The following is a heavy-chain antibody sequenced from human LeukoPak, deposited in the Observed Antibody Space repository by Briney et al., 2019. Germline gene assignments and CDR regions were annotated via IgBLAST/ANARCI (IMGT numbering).Heavy chain of an antibody. CDR3: ARDLRLRSMGSGWYIGY. CDR2: IWYDGSNK. CDR1: GFTFSSYG. J-gene: IGHJ4*02. D-gene: IGHD6-19*01. V-gene: IGHV3-33*01. Sequence: GGSLRLSCAASGFTFSSYGMHWVRQAPGKGLEWVAVIWYDGSNKYYADSVKGRFTISRDNSKNTLYLQMNSLRAEDTAVYYCARDLRLRSMGSGWYIGYWGQGTLVTVSS.